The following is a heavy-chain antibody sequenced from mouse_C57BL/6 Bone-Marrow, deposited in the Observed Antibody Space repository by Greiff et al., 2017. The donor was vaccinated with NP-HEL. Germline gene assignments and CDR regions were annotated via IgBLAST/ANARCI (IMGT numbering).Heavy chain of an antibody. Sequence: EVKLMESGGGLVKPGGSLKLSCAASGFTFSSYTMSWVRQTPEKRLEWVATISGGGGNTYYPDSVKGRFTISRDNAKNTLYLQMISLRSEDTALYYCARDLAWFAYWGQGTLVTVSA. V-gene: IGHV5-9*01. J-gene: IGHJ3*01. CDR3: ARDLAWFAY. CDR1: GFTFSSYT. CDR2: ISGGGGNT.